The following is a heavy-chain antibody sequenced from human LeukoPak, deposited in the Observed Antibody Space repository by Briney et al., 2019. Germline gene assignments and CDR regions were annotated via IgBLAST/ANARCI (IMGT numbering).Heavy chain of an antibody. CDR3: ARAGVGSGSDAFDI. D-gene: IGHD3-10*01. CDR1: GYTXTSXX. Sequence: ASVKVSXKXSGYTXTSXXXXXXRXAXGXXXXXXXXINPSXXXTXXAQXXXXXXXXXRDTSTSTVYMELSSLRSEDTAVYYCARAGVGSGSDAFDIWGQGTMVTVSS. J-gene: IGHJ3*02. V-gene: IGHV1-46*01. CDR2: INPSXXXT.